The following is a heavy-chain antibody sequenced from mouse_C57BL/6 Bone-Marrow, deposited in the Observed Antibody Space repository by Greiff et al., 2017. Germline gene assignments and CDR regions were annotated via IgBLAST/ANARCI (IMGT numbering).Heavy chain of an antibody. Sequence: EIQLQQSGTVLARPGASVKMSCKTSGYTFTSYWMHWVKQRPGQGLEWIGAIYPGNSDTSYNQKFKGKAKLTAVTSASTAYMELSSLTNEDSAVYYCTATYSNYLAWFAYWGQGTLVTVSA. CDR2: IYPGNSDT. CDR3: TATYSNYLAWFAY. CDR1: GYTFTSYW. V-gene: IGHV1-5*01. J-gene: IGHJ3*01. D-gene: IGHD2-5*01.